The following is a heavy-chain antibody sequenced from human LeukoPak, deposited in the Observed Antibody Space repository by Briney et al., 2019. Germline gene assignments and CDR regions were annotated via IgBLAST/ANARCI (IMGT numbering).Heavy chain of an antibody. V-gene: IGHV4-34*01. CDR3: ARGQGAAVPQVGKNWFDP. CDR1: IDSFSNYH. Sequence: SETLSLTCAVYIDSFSNYHWNWIRQTPAKGMEWIGEVNESGGTNISPSLRSRVILSVDTSKNQFSLKLISVTVADTAIYYCARGQGAAVPQVGKNWFDPWGQGTRVTVSS. J-gene: IGHJ5*02. CDR2: VNESGGT. D-gene: IGHD1-26*01.